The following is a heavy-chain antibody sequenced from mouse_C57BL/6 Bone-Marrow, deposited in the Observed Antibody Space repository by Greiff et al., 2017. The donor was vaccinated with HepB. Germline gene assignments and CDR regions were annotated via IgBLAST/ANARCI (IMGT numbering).Heavy chain of an antibody. D-gene: IGHD1-1*01. Sequence: QVQLQQPGAELVRPGSSVKLSCTASGYTFTSYWMHWVKQRPIQGLEWIGNIDPSDSETHYNQKFKDKATLTVDKSSSTAYMQLSSLTSEDSAVYYCARLLRTPGYFDVWGTGTTVTVSS. V-gene: IGHV1-52*01. CDR2: IDPSDSET. CDR1: GYTFTSYW. J-gene: IGHJ1*03. CDR3: ARLLRTPGYFDV.